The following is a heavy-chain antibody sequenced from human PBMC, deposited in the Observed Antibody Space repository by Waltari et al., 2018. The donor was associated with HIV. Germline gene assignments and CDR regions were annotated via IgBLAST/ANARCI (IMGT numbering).Heavy chain of an antibody. D-gene: IGHD6-6*01. J-gene: IGHJ4*02. V-gene: IGHV4-39*01. CDR1: GGSISSRSYY. CDR3: ARMPHDLYSSSSRLGFDY. CDR2: IYYSGST. Sequence: QLQLQESGPGLVKPSETLSLTCTVSGGSISSRSYYWGWIRQPPGKGLEGIGSIYYSGSTYYNPSLKSRVTISVDTSKNQFSLKLSSVTAADTAVYYCARMPHDLYSSSSRLGFDYWGQGTLVTVSS.